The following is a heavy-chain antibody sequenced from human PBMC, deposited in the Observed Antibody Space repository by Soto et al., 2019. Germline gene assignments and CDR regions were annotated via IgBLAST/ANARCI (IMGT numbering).Heavy chain of an antibody. CDR1: GGSISRGGYY. CDR2: IYYSGGT. V-gene: IGHV4-31*03. J-gene: IGHJ4*02. D-gene: IGHD2-21*01. Sequence: SETLSLTCTVSGGSISRGGYYWSWLRQHPGKGLEWIGHIYYSGGTHYNPSLTSRVAVSRDTCKNQFSLKLSSVTVADTAVYYCASVSPLVARPSDYWGQGALVNVSS. CDR3: ASVSPLVARPSDY.